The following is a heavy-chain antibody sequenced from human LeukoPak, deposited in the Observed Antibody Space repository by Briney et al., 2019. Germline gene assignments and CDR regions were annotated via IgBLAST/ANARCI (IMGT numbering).Heavy chain of an antibody. Sequence: GGSLRLSCAASGFTFSSYEMNWVRQAPGKGLEWVSSISTMNTYIYYADSVKGRFTISRDNAKNSLFLQMNSLRPEDTAMYYCLRVNTYYYDSNPSWGQGTLVTVSS. CDR2: ISTMNTYI. J-gene: IGHJ4*02. V-gene: IGHV3-21*01. CDR3: LRVNTYYYDSNPS. D-gene: IGHD3-22*01. CDR1: GFTFSSYE.